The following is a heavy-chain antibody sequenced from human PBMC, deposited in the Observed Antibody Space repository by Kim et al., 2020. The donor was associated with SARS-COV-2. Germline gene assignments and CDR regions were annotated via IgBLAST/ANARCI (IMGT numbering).Heavy chain of an antibody. CDR1: GFSLSDYW. V-gene: IGHV3-7*01. D-gene: IGHD3-10*01. CDR3: ARSIPEEESHRIGVYFLP. CDR2: SRHRGIGS. Sequence: GGSLRLSCAASGFSLSDYWMTWVRQAPGKGLQWVASSRHRGIGSFYVDSVKGRFTTSRDNAQNSLLLHMSSLRGEDSGVYYGARSIPEEESHRIGVYFLPWGQGTLVTVSS. J-gene: IGHJ1*01.